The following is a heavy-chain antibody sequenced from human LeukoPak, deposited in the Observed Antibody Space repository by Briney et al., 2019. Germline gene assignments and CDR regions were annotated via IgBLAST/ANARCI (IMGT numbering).Heavy chain of an antibody. CDR3: ARREARSYCGGDCYFDY. V-gene: IGHV4-59*08. CDR2: IYYSGST. D-gene: IGHD2-21*02. CDR1: GGSISSYY. Sequence: SETLSLTCTVSGGSISSYYWSWIRQPPGKGLEWIGYIYYSGSTNYNPSLKSRVTMSIDTYKNQFSLKLSSVTAADTAVYYCARREARSYCGGDCYFDYWGQGTLVTVSS. J-gene: IGHJ4*02.